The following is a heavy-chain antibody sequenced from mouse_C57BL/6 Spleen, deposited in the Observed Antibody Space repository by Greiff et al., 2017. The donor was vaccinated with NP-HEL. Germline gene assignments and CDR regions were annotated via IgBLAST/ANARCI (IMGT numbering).Heavy chain of an antibody. CDR1: GYTFTSYW. V-gene: IGHV1-61*01. CDR2: IYPSDSET. J-gene: IGHJ4*01. Sequence: VQLQESGAELVRPGSSVKLSCKASGYTFTSYWMDWVKQRPGQGLEWIGNIYPSDSETHYNQKFKDKATLTVDKSSSTAYMQLSSLTSEDSAVYYCAREITPYAMDYWGQGTSVTVSS. CDR3: AREITPYAMDY. D-gene: IGHD2-4*01.